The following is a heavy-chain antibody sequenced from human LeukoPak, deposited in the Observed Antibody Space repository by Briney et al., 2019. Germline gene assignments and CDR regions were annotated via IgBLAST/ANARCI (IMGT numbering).Heavy chain of an antibody. CDR1: GGSSSSSSYY. V-gene: IGHV4-39*01. J-gene: IGHJ5*02. D-gene: IGHD2-2*01. CDR3: ARQEDQLLEGVWFDP. CDR2: IYYSGST. Sequence: SEALSLTCTVSGGSSSSSSYYWGWIRQPPGKGLEWIGRIYYSGSTYYNPSLKSRVTISVDTSKNQFSLKLSSVTAADTAVYCCARQEDQLLEGVWFDPWGQGTLVTVSS.